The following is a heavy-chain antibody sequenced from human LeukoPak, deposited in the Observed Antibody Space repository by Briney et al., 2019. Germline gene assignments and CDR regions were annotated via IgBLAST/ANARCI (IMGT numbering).Heavy chain of an antibody. V-gene: IGHV6-1*01. J-gene: IGHJ5*02. CDR3: ARDLCTSSSCPNNWIDP. D-gene: IGHD2-2*01. CDR1: GDSVSSNSAA. CDR2: TYYRSKWYN. Sequence: SQTLSLTCAISGDSVSSNSAAWNWIRQSPSRGLEWLGGTYYRSKWYNNYAISVKSRITINPDTSKNQFSLQLNSVTPEDTAVYYCARDLCTSSSCPNNWIDPWGQGTLVTVSS.